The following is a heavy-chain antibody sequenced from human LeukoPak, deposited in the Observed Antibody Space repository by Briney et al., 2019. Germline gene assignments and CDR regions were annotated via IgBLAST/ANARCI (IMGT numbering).Heavy chain of an antibody. J-gene: IGHJ5*02. CDR1: GGSISSGGYY. V-gene: IGHV4-31*03. CDR3: ARDPLGERWYDP. Sequence: SQTLSLTCTVSGGSISSGGYYWSWIRQHTGKGLEWIGYIYYSGSTYYNPSLKSRVTISVDTSKNQFSLKVNSVTAADTAVYYCARDPLGERWYDPWGQGTLVTVSS. CDR2: IYYSGST. D-gene: IGHD3-16*01.